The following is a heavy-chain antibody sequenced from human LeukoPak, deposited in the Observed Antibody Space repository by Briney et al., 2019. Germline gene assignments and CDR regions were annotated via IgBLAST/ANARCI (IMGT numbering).Heavy chain of an antibody. D-gene: IGHD1-26*01. CDR2: ISSSSNTV. Sequence: PGGSVRLSCAASGFTFSDYYMTWVRQAPGKGLEWVSYISSSSNTVLYADSVKGRLTVSRDNANNTLFVQMTNLRAEDTAVYYCARRAMGATSFDYWGQGTLVTVSS. J-gene: IGHJ4*02. CDR1: GFTFSDYY. V-gene: IGHV3-11*04. CDR3: ARRAMGATSFDY.